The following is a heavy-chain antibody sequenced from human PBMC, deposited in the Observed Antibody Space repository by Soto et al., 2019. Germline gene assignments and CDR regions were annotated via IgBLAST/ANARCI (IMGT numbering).Heavy chain of an antibody. CDR3: ARSTMATIVAFDI. V-gene: IGHV1-8*01. D-gene: IGHD5-12*01. Sequence: ASVKVSCTASGYTFTSYDINWVRQATGQGLEWMGWMNPNSGNTGYAQKFQGRVTMTRNTSISTAYMELSSLRSEDTAVYYCARSTMATIVAFDIWGQGTMVTVSS. J-gene: IGHJ3*02. CDR2: MNPNSGNT. CDR1: GYTFTSYD.